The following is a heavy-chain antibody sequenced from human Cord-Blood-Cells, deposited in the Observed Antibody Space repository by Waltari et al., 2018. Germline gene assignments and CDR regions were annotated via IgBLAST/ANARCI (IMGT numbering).Heavy chain of an antibody. CDR1: GFTFSSYA. Sequence: QVQLVESGGGVVQPGRSLRLSCAASGFTFSSYAMHWVRQAPGKGLEWVAVISYDGSNKYCADSVKGRFTISRDNSKNTLYLQMNSLRAEDTAVYYCAREVELVVDYWGQGTLVTVSS. V-gene: IGHV3-30*04. D-gene: IGHD1-7*01. CDR3: AREVELVVDY. J-gene: IGHJ4*02. CDR2: ISYDGSNK.